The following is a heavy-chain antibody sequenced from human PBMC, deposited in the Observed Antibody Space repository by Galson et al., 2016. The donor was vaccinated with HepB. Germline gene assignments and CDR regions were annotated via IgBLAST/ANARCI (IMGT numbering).Heavy chain of an antibody. J-gene: IGHJ4*02. CDR1: GFTFSRFW. CDR2: IKYDGSYA. CDR3: TRDGDHGNLDY. Sequence: SLRLSCAASGFTFSRFWMHWVRQVPGKGLVWVARIKYDGSYANYADSVKGRFTISRDNAKNTLYLQMNSLRAEDTAVYYCTRDGDHGNLDYWGQGTLVTVSS. D-gene: IGHD7-27*01. V-gene: IGHV3-74*01.